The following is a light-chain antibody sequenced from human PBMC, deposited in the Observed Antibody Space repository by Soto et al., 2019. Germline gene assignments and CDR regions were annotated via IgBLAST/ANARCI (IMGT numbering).Light chain of an antibody. V-gene: IGKV3-11*01. CDR1: QSVTSY. Sequence: DIVLTQFPATLSLSPGERATLSCRASQSVTSYLAWYQQKPGQAPRLLMSDVSDRATGVPARFRGSGSGTDFTLTISSLEPEDFAVYYCQQRTNWSPPAFGVGTKVEIK. CDR3: QQRTNWSPPA. CDR2: DVS. J-gene: IGKJ4*01.